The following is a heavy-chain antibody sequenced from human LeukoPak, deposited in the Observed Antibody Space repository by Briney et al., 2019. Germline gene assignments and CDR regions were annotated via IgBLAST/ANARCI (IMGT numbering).Heavy chain of an antibody. CDR1: GGSFSGYY. CDR2: INHSGST. J-gene: IGHJ3*02. Sequence: SETLSLTCAVYGGSFSGYYWSWIRQPPGKGLEWIGEINHSGSTNYNPSLKSRVTISIDTPKNQFSLKLTSVTAADTAVYYCTSGETSYAFDIWGQGTMVTVSS. V-gene: IGHV4-34*01. CDR3: TSGETSYAFDI.